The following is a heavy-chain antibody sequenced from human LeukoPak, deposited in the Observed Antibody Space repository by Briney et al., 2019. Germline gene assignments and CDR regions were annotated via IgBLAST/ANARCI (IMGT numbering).Heavy chain of an antibody. D-gene: IGHD3-3*01. V-gene: IGHV1-18*01. J-gene: IGHJ4*02. CDR2: ISAYNGNT. CDR3: ARGDTIWSGYYGHDY. CDR1: GYTFTSYD. Sequence: ASVKVSCKASGYTFTSYDINWVRQAPGQGLEWMGWISAYNGNTNYAQKLQGRVTMTTDTSTSTAYMELRSLRSDDTAVYYCARGDTIWSGYYGHDYWGQGTLVTVSS.